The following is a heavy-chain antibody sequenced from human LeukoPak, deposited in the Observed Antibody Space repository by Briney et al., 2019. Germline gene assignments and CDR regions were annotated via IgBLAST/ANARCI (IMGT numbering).Heavy chain of an antibody. J-gene: IGHJ6*02. Sequence: GGSLRLSCAASGFTVSSNYMSWVRQAPGKGLEWVSVIYSGGSTYYADSVKGRFTISRDNSKNTLYLQMNSLRAEDTAVYYCARAQTSAMVNIYYYGMDVWGQGTTVTVSS. CDR3: ARAQTSAMVNIYYYGMDV. CDR1: GFTVSSNY. CDR2: IYSGGST. D-gene: IGHD5-18*01. V-gene: IGHV3-66*02.